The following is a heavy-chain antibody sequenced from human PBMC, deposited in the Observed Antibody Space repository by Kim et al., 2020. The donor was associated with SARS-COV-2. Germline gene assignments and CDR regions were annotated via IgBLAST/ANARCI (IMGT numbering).Heavy chain of an antibody. Sequence: GGSTYYADSVKGRFTIARDNSKNTLYLQMNSLRAEDTAVYYCAKVVDFDLWGRGTLVTVSS. J-gene: IGHJ2*01. V-gene: IGHV3-23*01. CDR2: GGST. D-gene: IGHD2-21*01. CDR3: AKVVDFDL.